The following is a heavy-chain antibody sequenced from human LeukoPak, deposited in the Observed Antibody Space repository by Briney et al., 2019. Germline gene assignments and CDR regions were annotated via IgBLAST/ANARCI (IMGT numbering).Heavy chain of an antibody. CDR2: INWNSGTI. D-gene: IGHD2-2*01. V-gene: IGHV3-9*03. J-gene: IGHJ5*02. CDR1: GFTFDDYA. Sequence: PGRSLRLSCAASGFTFDDYAMHWVRQAPGKGLEWVSGINWNSGTIGYADSVKGRFTISSDNAKNSLYLQMNSPRAEDMALYYCAKGSCSSTSCYVWFDPWGQGTLVTVSS. CDR3: AKGSCSSTSCYVWFDP.